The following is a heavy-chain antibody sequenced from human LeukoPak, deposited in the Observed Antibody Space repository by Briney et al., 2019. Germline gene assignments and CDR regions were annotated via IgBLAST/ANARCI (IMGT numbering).Heavy chain of an antibody. J-gene: IGHJ4*02. CDR2: IYYSGST. V-gene: IGHV4-30-4*01. D-gene: IGHD6-19*01. CDR3: ARGSSGWFFDY. CDR1: GGSIRSGDYY. Sequence: SETLSLTCTVSGGSIRSGDYYWSWIRQPPGKGLEWIGNIYYSGSTNYNPSLKSRVTISVDTSKNQFSLKLSSVTAADTAVYYCARGSSGWFFDYWGQGTLVTVSS.